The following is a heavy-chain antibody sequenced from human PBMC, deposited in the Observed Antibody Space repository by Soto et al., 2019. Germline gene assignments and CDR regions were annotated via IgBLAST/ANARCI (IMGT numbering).Heavy chain of an antibody. CDR2: IYPGDSDT. Sequence: GESLKISCKGSGYSFTSYWIGWVRQMPGKGLEWMGIIYPGDSDTRYSPSFQGQVTISADKSISTAYLQWSSLKASDTAMYYCARNARGTTSLFLWFDPSGQGTLVTVSS. J-gene: IGHJ5*02. CDR3: ARNARGTTSLFLWFDP. V-gene: IGHV5-51*01. D-gene: IGHD4-17*01. CDR1: GYSFTSYW.